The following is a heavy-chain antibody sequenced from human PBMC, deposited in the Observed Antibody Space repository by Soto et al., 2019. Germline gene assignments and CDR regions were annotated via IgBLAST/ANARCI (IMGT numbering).Heavy chain of an antibody. Sequence: SQTLSLTCVISGDSVSSNSAAWNWIRQSPSRGLEWLGRTYYRSKWYNDYAVSVKSRITINPDTSKNQFSLQLNSVTPEDTAVYYCARVATPQDIVVVPAADAFDIWGQGTMVTVSS. V-gene: IGHV6-1*01. D-gene: IGHD2-2*01. CDR3: ARVATPQDIVVVPAADAFDI. J-gene: IGHJ3*02. CDR2: TYYRSKWYN. CDR1: GDSVSSNSAA.